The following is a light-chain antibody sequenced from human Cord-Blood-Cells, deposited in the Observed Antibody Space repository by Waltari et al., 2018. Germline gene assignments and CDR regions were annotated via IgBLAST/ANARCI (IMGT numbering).Light chain of an antibody. Sequence: QSALTQPASVSGSPGQSITISCTGTSSDVGGYNLVSWYQQHSGKAPKLMIYEGSKRPSGVSNRFSGSKSGNTASLTISGLQAEDEADYYCCSYAGSSRVFGGGTKLTVL. CDR3: CSYAGSSRV. CDR2: EGS. J-gene: IGLJ3*02. V-gene: IGLV2-23*01. CDR1: SSDVGGYNL.